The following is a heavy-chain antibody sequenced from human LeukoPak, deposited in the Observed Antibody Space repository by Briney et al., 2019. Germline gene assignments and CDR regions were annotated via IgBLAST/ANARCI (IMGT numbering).Heavy chain of an antibody. V-gene: IGHV1-69*04. CDR3: ARDHEWFGELPPAY. J-gene: IGHJ4*02. Sequence: SVKVSCKASGGTFSSYAISWVRQAPGQGLEWMRRIIPILGIANYAQKFQGRVTITADKSTSTAYMELSSLRSEDTAVYYCARDHEWFGELPPAYWGQGTLVTVSS. CDR2: IIPILGIA. D-gene: IGHD3-10*01. CDR1: GGTFSSYA.